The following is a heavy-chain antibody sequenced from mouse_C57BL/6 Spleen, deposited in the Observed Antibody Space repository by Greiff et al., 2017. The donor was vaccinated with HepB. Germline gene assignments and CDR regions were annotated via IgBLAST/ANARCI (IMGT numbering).Heavy chain of an antibody. CDR3: TRYYSNYVFDY. V-gene: IGHV5-9-1*02. J-gene: IGHJ2*01. CDR1: GFTFSSYA. Sequence: DVQLQESGEGLVKPGGSLKLSCAASGFTFSSYAMSWVRQTPEKRLEWVAYISSGGDYIYYADTVKGRFTISRDNARNPRYLQMSSLKSEDTAMYYCTRYYSNYVFDYWGQGTTLTVSS. D-gene: IGHD2-5*01. CDR2: ISSGGDYI.